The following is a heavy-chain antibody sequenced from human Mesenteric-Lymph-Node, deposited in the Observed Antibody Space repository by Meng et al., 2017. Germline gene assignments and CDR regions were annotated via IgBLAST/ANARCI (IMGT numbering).Heavy chain of an antibody. J-gene: IGHJ4*02. CDR1: GYTFTSYG. V-gene: IGHV1-2*06. CDR3: ARDRFGSTISGYYYFHY. D-gene: IGHD3-22*01. Sequence: ASVKVSCKASGYTFTSYGISWVRQAPGQGLEWMGRINPKSGGTNYSQRFQGRVTMTRDTSITTAYMELNNLRSDDTAIYYCARDRFGSTISGYYYFHYWGQGSLVTVSS. CDR2: INPKSGGT.